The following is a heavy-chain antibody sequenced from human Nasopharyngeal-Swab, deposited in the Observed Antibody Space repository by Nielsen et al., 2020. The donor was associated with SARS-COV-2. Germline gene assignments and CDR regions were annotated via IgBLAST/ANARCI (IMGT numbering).Heavy chain of an antibody. CDR1: GFTFSSYG. J-gene: IGHJ6*02. CDR3: ARDGVGATTTYYYYGMDV. D-gene: IGHD1-26*01. Sequence: GRSLKISCAASGFTFSSYGMHWVRQAPGKGLEWAAVIWYDGSNKYYADSVKGRFTISRDNSKNTLYLQMNSLRAEDTAVYYCARDGVGATTTYYYYGMDVWGQGTTVTVSS. CDR2: IWYDGSNK. V-gene: IGHV3-33*01.